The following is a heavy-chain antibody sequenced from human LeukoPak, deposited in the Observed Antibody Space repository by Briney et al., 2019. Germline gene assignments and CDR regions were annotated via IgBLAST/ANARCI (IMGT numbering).Heavy chain of an antibody. J-gene: IGHJ6*02. D-gene: IGHD6-13*01. V-gene: IGHV1-46*01. CDR3: ARATAAGTPYYYYYGMDV. Sequence: ASVKVSCKASGYTFTSYYMHWVRQAPGQGLEWMGIINPSGGSTSYAQKFQGRVTMTRDTSTSTVYMELSSLRSEDTAVYYCARATAAGTPYYYYYGMDVWGQGTTVTVSS. CDR2: INPSGGST. CDR1: GYTFTSYY.